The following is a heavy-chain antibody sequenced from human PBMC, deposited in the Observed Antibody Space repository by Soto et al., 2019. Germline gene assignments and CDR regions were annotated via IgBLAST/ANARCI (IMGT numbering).Heavy chain of an antibody. D-gene: IGHD3-9*01. V-gene: IGHV1-3*01. CDR2: INAGNGNT. CDR1: GYTFTSYA. CDR3: AREDPLYYDILTGYYGGGWFDP. J-gene: IGHJ5*02. Sequence: ASLKGFCRASGYTFTSYAMHWVRQAPGQRLEWMGWINAGNGNTKYSQKFQGRVTISRDTSASTAYMELSSLRSEDTAVYYCAREDPLYYDILTGYYGGGWFDPWGQGTLVTVSS.